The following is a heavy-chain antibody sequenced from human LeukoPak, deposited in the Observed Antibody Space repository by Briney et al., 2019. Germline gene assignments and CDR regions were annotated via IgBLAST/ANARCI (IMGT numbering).Heavy chain of an antibody. V-gene: IGHV1-69*05. D-gene: IGHD5-18*01. CDR3: ARVRVDTAMVFDY. Sequence: SMKVSCKASGGTFSSYAISWVRQAPGQGLGWMGGIIPIFGTANYAQKFQGRVTITTDESTSTAYMELSSLRSEDTAVYYCARVRVDTAMVFDYWGQGTLVTVSS. J-gene: IGHJ4*02. CDR2: IIPIFGTA. CDR1: GGTFSSYA.